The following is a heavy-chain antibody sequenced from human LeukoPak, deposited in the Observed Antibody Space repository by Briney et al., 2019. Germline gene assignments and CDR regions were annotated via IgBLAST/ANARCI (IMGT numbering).Heavy chain of an antibody. V-gene: IGHV3-74*01. D-gene: IGHD1-26*01. J-gene: IGHJ4*02. CDR3: ARALGSPLDY. Sequence: HPGGSLRLSCAASGFTFSTSWMHWVRQAPGKGLVWVSRINSDGSITTYADSVKGRFTISRDNAKNTLYLQMNSLRAEDTAVYYCARALGSPLDYWGQGTLVTVSS. CDR1: GFTFSTSW. CDR2: INSDGSIT.